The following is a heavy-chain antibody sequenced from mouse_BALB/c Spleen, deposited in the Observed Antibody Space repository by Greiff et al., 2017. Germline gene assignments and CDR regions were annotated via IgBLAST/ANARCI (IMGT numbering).Heavy chain of an antibody. V-gene: IGHV1-4*01. CDR3: ARGGYGNYVFDD. Sequence: QVQLKESGAELARPGASVKMSCKASGYTFTSYTMHWVKQRPGQGLEWIGYINPSSGYTNYNQKFKDKATLTADKSSSTAYMQLSSLTSEDSAVYYCARGGYGNYVFDDWGQGTTLTVSS. J-gene: IGHJ2*01. CDR1: GYTFTSYT. D-gene: IGHD2-10*02. CDR2: INPSSGYT.